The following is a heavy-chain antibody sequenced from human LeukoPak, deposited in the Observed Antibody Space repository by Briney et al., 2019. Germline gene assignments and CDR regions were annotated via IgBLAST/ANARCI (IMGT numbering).Heavy chain of an antibody. Sequence: ASVKVSCKASGYTFTSYGISWVRQAPGQGLEWMGWISAYNVNTKYAQKLQGRVTMTTDTSTSTAYMELRSLRSDDTAVYYCARLPIFGVATAKIDYWGQGTLVTVSS. D-gene: IGHD3-3*01. CDR1: GYTFTSYG. CDR3: ARLPIFGVATAKIDY. CDR2: ISAYNVNT. V-gene: IGHV1-18*01. J-gene: IGHJ4*02.